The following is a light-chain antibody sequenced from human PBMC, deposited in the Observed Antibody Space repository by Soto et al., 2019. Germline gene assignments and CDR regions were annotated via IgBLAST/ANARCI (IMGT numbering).Light chain of an antibody. Sequence: DIQMTQSPSTLPASVGDRVTITCRASQGISSYLAWYQQKPGKAPKLLIYAASTLQSGVPSRSSGSGSGTDFTLTISSLQPEDFATYYCQQLESYPSTFGGGTKVDI. CDR2: AAS. CDR1: QGISSY. V-gene: IGKV1-9*01. CDR3: QQLESYPST. J-gene: IGKJ4*01.